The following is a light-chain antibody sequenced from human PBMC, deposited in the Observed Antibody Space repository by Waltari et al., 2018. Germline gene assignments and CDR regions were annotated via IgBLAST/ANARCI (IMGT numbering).Light chain of an antibody. CDR2: AAS. CDR3: QQSYSTPWT. CDR1: QSISRY. J-gene: IGKJ1*01. Sequence: DIQMTQSPSSLSASVGDRVTITCRASQSISRYLNWYQQKPGNVPKLLIYAASSLQSGVPSGVSGSGSGTDFTLTISSLHPEDFATYYCQQSYSTPWTFGQGTKVEIK. V-gene: IGKV1-39*01.